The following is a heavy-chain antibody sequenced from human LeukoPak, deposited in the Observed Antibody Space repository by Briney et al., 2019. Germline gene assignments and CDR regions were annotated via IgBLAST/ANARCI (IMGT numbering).Heavy chain of an antibody. V-gene: IGHV3-21*01. CDR3: ARDVGRYFDWLGGDY. Sequence: PGGSLRLSCAASGFTFSGSTMNWVRQAPGKGLEWVSSISSSSSYIYYADSVKGRFTISRDNAKNSLYLQMNSLRAEDTAVYYCARDVGRYFDWLGGDYWGQGTLVTVSS. CDR1: GFTFSGST. J-gene: IGHJ4*02. D-gene: IGHD3-9*01. CDR2: ISSSSSYI.